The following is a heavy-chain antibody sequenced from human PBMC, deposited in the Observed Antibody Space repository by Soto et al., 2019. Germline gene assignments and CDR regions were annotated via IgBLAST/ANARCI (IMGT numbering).Heavy chain of an antibody. Sequence: GESLKISFKGSGYSFTSYWISWVRQMPGKGLEWMGRIDPSDSYTNYSPSFQGHVTISADKSISTAYLQWSSLKASDTAMYYCARLAPYSSGWYHYYYGMDVWGQGTTVTVSS. D-gene: IGHD6-19*01. CDR2: IDPSDSYT. V-gene: IGHV5-10-1*01. J-gene: IGHJ6*02. CDR1: GYSFTSYW. CDR3: ARLAPYSSGWYHYYYGMDV.